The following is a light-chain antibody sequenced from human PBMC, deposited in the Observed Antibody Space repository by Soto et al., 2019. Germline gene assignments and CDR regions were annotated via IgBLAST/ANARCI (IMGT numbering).Light chain of an antibody. Sequence: DIQMTQSPSSLSASVGDRVTITCRASQSISNYLNWYRQKPGKAPNLLIYAASSLRSGVPSRFSGSGYGTDFTLTSSSLQAEDVATYYCQQSYSTPYTFGQGNKLEIK. V-gene: IGKV1-39*01. CDR2: AAS. CDR3: QQSYSTPYT. CDR1: QSISNY. J-gene: IGKJ2*01.